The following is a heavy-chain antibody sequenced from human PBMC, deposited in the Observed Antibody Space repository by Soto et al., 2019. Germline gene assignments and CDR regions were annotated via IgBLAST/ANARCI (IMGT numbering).Heavy chain of an antibody. V-gene: IGHV1-3*01. D-gene: IGHD3-3*01. Sequence: QVQLVQSGAEVKKPGASVKVSCKASGYIFTSYVMEWVRQAPGQRLEWMGWINAGNGNTKYSQKFQGRVTITRDTSANTAYRELSSLRSEDTAVYYCARSAPPVDYWGQGTLVTVSS. J-gene: IGHJ4*02. CDR2: INAGNGNT. CDR1: GYIFTSYV. CDR3: ARSAPPVDY.